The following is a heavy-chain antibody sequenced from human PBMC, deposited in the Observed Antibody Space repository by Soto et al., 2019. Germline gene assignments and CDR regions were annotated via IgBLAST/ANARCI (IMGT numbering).Heavy chain of an antibody. V-gene: IGHV3-23*01. J-gene: IGHJ3*02. CDR1: GFTFSSYA. CDR3: AKFYCISTMCQAPAAKSAGGFEI. Sequence: EPQLLESGGGLGHPGGSLRLSCAASGFTFSSYAMSWVRQAPGKGLEWVAAISGSGVSTYYADSVRGRSTISRDNSEKTVDLKMNILRAEDTAVYYCAKFYCISTMCQAPAAKSAGGFEIWGQGTLVTVSS. CDR2: ISGSGVST. D-gene: IGHD2-2*01.